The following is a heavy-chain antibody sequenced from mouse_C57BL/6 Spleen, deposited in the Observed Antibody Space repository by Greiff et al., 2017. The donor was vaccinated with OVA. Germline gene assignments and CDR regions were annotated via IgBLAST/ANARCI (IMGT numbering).Heavy chain of an antibody. Sequence: VQLQQPGAELVMPGASVKLSCKASGYTFTSYWMHWVKQRPGQGLEWIGEIDPSDSYTNYNQKFKGKSTLTVDKSSSTAYMQLSSLTSEDSAVYYCARSITTVHWYFDVWGTGTTVTVSS. CDR3: ARSITTVHWYFDV. CDR1: GYTFTSYW. D-gene: IGHD1-1*01. J-gene: IGHJ1*03. CDR2: IDPSDSYT. V-gene: IGHV1-69*01.